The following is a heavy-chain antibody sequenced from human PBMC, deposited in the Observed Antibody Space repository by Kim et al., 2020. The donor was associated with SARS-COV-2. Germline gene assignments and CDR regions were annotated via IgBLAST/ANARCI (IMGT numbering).Heavy chain of an antibody. J-gene: IGHJ4*02. Sequence: YSPSLKSRVTISVDTSKNQFSLKLSSVTAADTAVYYCARGIYSSSSALDYWGQGTLVTVSS. D-gene: IGHD6-6*01. CDR3: ARGIYSSSSALDY. V-gene: IGHV4-34*01.